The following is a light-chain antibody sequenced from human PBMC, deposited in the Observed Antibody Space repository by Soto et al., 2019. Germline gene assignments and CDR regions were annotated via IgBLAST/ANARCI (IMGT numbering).Light chain of an antibody. CDR2: LGS. V-gene: IGKV2-28*01. CDR3: MQALQTPIT. Sequence: DIVMTQSPLSLPVTPGEPASISCRSSQSLLHSNGYNYLDWYLQKPGQSPQLLIYLGSNRAHGVPDRFSGSGTGTDLTLKISSVEADDVGVYYCMQALQTPITFGQGTRLEIK. CDR1: QSLLHSNGYNY. J-gene: IGKJ5*01.